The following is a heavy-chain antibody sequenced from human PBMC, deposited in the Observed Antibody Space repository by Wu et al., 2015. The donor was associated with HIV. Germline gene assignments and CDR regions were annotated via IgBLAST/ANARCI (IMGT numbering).Heavy chain of an antibody. D-gene: IGHD3-22*01. CDR3: VRVGYYYDLERSYGEYFQH. Sequence: QVQLAQSGPEVRKPGTSVKVSCKASGYNFIDYDINWVRQASGQGLEWLGWMNPRSGSSRPTQKFEGRINMTRTSSARTAYMEMTSLTVDDTAIYYCVRVGYYYDLERSYGEYFQHWGQGSAVIVSP. CDR1: GYNFIDYD. V-gene: IGHV1-8*02. J-gene: IGHJ1*01. CDR2: MNPRSGSS.